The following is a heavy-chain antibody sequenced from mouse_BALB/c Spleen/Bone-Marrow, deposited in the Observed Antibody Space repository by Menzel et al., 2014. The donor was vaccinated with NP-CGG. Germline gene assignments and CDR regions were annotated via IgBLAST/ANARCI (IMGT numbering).Heavy chain of an antibody. CDR1: GFTFTDYY. CDR3: ARDRNYGSSWYFDV. CDR2: IRNKANGYTT. V-gene: IGHV7-3*02. J-gene: IGHJ1*01. Sequence: EVQGVESGGGLVQPGGSLRLSCATSGFTFTDYYMSWVRQPPGKALEWLGFIRNKANGYTTEYSASVKGRFTISRDNSQSILYPQMNTLRAEDSATYYCARDRNYGSSWYFDVWGAGTTVTVSS. D-gene: IGHD1-1*01.